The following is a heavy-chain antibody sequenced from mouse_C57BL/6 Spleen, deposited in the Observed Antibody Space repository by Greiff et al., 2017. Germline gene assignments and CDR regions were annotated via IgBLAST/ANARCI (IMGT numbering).Heavy chain of an antibody. Sequence: QVQLKQSGPELVKPGASVKISCKASGYAFSSSWMNWVKQRPGKGLEWIGRIYPGDGDTNYNGKFKGKATLNADKSSSTAYMQLSSLTSEDSAVYFCARWLLDAMDYWGQGTSVTVSS. D-gene: IGHD2-3*01. V-gene: IGHV1-82*01. CDR1: GYAFSSSW. CDR2: IYPGDGDT. J-gene: IGHJ4*01. CDR3: ARWLLDAMDY.